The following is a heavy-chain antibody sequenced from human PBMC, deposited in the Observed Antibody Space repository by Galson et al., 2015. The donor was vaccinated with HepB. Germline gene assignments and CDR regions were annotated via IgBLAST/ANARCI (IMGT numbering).Heavy chain of an antibody. CDR3: VRVGGGGSGTYYFDY. D-gene: IGHD3-10*01. J-gene: IGHJ4*02. CDR2: ISTTSTYI. V-gene: IGHV3-21*01. Sequence: SLRLSCAASGFTFRSFRMNWVRQAPGKGLEWVSSISTTSTYIYYADSVKGRFTISRDNVEDSLYLQMNSLRAEDTAVYYCVRVGGGGSGTYYFDYWGQGTLVTVSS. CDR1: GFTFRSFR.